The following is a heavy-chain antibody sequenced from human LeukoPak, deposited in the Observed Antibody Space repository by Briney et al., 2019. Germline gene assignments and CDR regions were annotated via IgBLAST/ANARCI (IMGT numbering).Heavy chain of an antibody. CDR1: GGSFSGYY. J-gene: IGHJ4*02. CDR3: AARERYCSSTSCYEVRY. CDR2: INHSGST. Sequence: SETLPLTCAVYGGSFSGYYWSWIRQPPGKGLEWIGEINHSGSTNYNPSLKSRVTISVDTSKNQFSLKLSSVTAADTAVYYCAARERYCSSTSCYEVRYWGQGTLVTVSS. V-gene: IGHV4-34*01. D-gene: IGHD2-2*01.